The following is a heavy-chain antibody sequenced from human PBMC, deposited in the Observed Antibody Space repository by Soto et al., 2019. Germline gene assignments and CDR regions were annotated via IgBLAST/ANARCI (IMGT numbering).Heavy chain of an antibody. CDR1: GGSISSGGYS. CDR2: IYHSGST. J-gene: IGHJ5*02. V-gene: IGHV4-30-2*01. CDR3: ARDQLEGNWFDP. Sequence: QLQLQESGSGLVRPSQTLSLTCAVSGGSISSGGYSWNWIRQPPGKGLEWIGYIYHSGSTLYNPSLKSRATISVDKSKNTFALKLTSVTAADTAVYYCARDQLEGNWFDPWGQGTLVTVSS. D-gene: IGHD1-1*01.